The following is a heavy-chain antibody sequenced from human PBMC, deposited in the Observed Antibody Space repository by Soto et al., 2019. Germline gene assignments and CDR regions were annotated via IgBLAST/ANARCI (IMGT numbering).Heavy chain of an antibody. Sequence: VQLLESGGGLVQPGGSLRLSCAASGFTFSSYAMSWVRQAPGKGLEWVSAISGSGGSTYYADSVKGRFTISRDNSKNALYLQMNILRAEDTAVYYCAKEQDYGDYSHYWGQGTLVTVSS. CDR2: ISGSGGST. CDR3: AKEQDYGDYSHY. CDR1: GFTFSSYA. D-gene: IGHD4-17*01. J-gene: IGHJ4*02. V-gene: IGHV3-23*01.